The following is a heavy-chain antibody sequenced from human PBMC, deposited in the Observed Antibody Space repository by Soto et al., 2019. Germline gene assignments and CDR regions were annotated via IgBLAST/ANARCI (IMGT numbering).Heavy chain of an antibody. V-gene: IGHV3-23*01. CDR3: AKWKHETMIVVVINLDY. Sequence: EVKLLESGGGLVQPGGSLSLSCAASGFTVSSYAMSWVRQAPGKRLELVSAISGSGGSTYYADSVKGRFTISRDNSKNPLDLQMNSLSAEDTAVDYCAKWKHETMIVVVINLDYWGQGTLVTVSS. J-gene: IGHJ4*02. CDR1: GFTVSSYA. D-gene: IGHD3-22*01. CDR2: ISGSGGST.